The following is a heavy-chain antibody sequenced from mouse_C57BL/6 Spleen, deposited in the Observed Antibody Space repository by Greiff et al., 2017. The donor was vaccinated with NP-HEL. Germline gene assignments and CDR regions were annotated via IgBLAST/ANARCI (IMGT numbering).Heavy chain of an antibody. CDR3: ASGGYGMDY. Sequence: QVQLQQPGAELVRPGSSVKLSCKASGYTFTSYWMHWVKQRPIQGLEWIGNIDPSDSDTHYNQKFKDKATLTVDKSSSTAYMQLSSLTSEDSAVYYCASGGYGMDYWGQGTSVTVSS. CDR1: GYTFTSYW. V-gene: IGHV1-52*01. D-gene: IGHD2-2*01. J-gene: IGHJ4*01. CDR2: IDPSDSDT.